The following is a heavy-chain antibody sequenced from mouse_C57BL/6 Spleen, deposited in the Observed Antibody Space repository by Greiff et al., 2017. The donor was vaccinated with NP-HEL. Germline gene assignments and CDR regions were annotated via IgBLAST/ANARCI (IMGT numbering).Heavy chain of an antibody. D-gene: IGHD1-1*01. V-gene: IGHV1-50*01. J-gene: IGHJ4*01. Sequence: QVQLQQPGAELVKPGASVKLSCKASGYTFTSYWMQWVKQRPGQGLEWIGEIDPSDSYTNYNQKFKGKATLTVDTSSRTAYMQLSSLTSEDSAVYYCARHPLLDGSGAMDYWGQGTSVTVSS. CDR3: ARHPLLDGSGAMDY. CDR1: GYTFTSYW. CDR2: IDPSDSYT.